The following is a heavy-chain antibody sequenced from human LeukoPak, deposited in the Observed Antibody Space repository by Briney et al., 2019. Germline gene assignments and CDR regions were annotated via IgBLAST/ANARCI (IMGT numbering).Heavy chain of an antibody. Sequence: SETLSLTCTVSGGSISSYYWSWIRQPPGKGLEWIGYIYYSGSTNYNPSLKSRVTISVDTSKNQFSLKLSSVTAADTAVYYCAPDYYDSGYFDYWGQGTLVTVSS. V-gene: IGHV4-59*01. J-gene: IGHJ4*02. D-gene: IGHD3-22*01. CDR2: IYYSGST. CDR1: GGSISSYY. CDR3: APDYYDSGYFDY.